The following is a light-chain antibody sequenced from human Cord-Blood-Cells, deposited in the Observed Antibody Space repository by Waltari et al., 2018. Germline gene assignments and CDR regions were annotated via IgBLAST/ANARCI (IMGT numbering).Light chain of an antibody. CDR3: SSYAGSNNSVV. V-gene: IGLV2-8*01. J-gene: IGLJ2*01. CDR2: EVS. CDR1: TSAVGGYHY. Sequence: QSALTQPPSASGSTGKSVTISCTGTTSAVGGYHYVTLYQQHPDKAPNPMIYEVSKRPSGVPDRFSGSKSGNTASLTVSGLQAEDEADYYCSSYAGSNNSVVFGGGTKLTVL.